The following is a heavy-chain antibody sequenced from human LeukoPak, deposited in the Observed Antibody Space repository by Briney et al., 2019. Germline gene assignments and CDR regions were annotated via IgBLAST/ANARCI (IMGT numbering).Heavy chain of an antibody. J-gene: IGHJ4*02. CDR3: AKLAWNDGSYYFDY. D-gene: IGHD1-1*01. Sequence: GGSLRLSCIGAGLNFSYYAIYWVRQAPGKGLQGVAVVSYDGNDGYYADSVKGRFSNSRDNSQNTVTLQMNNLRVDDTAIYYCAKLAWNDGSYYFDYWGQGTLVTVSS. CDR2: VSYDGNDG. CDR1: GLNFSYYA. V-gene: IGHV3-30*18.